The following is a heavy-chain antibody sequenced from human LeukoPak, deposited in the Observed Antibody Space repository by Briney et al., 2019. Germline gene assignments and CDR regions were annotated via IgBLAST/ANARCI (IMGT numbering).Heavy chain of an antibody. V-gene: IGHV3-7*01. J-gene: IGHJ6*03. Sequence: PGESLGLSCAASGFTFSSYWMSWVRQAPGKGLEWVANIKQDGSEKYYVDSVKGRFTISRDNAKNSLYLQMNSLRAEDTAVYYCARGPRITLIRGGQWYYYMDVWGKGTTVTISS. CDR1: GFTFSSYW. CDR2: IKQDGSEK. CDR3: ARGPRITLIRGGQWYYYMDV. D-gene: IGHD3-10*01.